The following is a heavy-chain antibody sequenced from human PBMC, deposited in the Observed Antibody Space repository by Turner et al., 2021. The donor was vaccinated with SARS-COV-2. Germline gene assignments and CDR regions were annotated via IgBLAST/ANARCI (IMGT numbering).Heavy chain of an antibody. CDR1: GYTFTDSY. CDR3: AKLSTS. D-gene: IGHD2-15*01. V-gene: IGHV1-2*02. CDR2: INPKDGGT. J-gene: IGHJ2*01. Sequence: QVQLVQSGAEVKKPGASVKVSCKTSGYTFTDSYIHWVRQPPGQGLESMGWINPKDGGTSYAEKYRGRLTMTSDTSSSTVYMELSSPRSDDTAIYYCAKLSTSWGRGTRVTVSA.